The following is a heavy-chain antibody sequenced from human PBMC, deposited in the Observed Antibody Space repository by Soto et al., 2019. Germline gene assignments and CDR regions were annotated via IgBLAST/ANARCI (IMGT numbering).Heavy chain of an antibody. V-gene: IGHV4-39*01. CDR2: IYYSGHT. J-gene: IGHJ5*01. CDR3: AGNRGISAAGTQGWFDS. D-gene: IGHD6-13*01. Sequence: PSETLSLTCTLSGGSISISDYYWGWIRQPPGKGLEWIGSIYYSGHTYFNVSLKSRVSISIDTSKNQFSLTLSSMTAADTAIYYCAGNRGISAAGTQGWFDSWGQGTLVTVSS. CDR1: GGSISISDYY.